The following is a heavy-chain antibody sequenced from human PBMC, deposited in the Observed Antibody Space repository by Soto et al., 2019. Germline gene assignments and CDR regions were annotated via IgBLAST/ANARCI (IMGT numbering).Heavy chain of an antibody. CDR2: IYYSGST. CDR1: GGSISGSSYY. V-gene: IGHV4-39*07. J-gene: IGHJ4*02. CDR3: ARDKITGLFDY. Sequence: PSETLSLTCTVSGGSISGSSYYWGWIRQPPGKGLEWIGNIYYSGSTYYNTSLKSRITISVDTSKNQFSLKLTSVTAADTAVYYCARDKITGLFDYWGQGTLVTVSS. D-gene: IGHD2-8*02.